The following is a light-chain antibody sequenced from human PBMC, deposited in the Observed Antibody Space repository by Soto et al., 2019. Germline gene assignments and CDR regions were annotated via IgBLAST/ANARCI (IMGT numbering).Light chain of an antibody. CDR1: SSNIGNNY. CDR3: GAWDSSLSAGV. CDR2: DNN. Sequence: QPVLTQPPSVSAAPGQKVTISCSGSSSNIGNNYLSWYQQLPGAAPKLLIYDNNERPSGIPDRFSGSKSGTSATLAITGLQTGDEADYYCGAWDSSLSAGVFGGGTKVTVL. J-gene: IGLJ2*01. V-gene: IGLV1-51*01.